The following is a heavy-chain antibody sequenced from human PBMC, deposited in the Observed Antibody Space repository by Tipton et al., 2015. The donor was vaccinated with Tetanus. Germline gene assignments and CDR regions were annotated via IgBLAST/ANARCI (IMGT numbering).Heavy chain of an antibody. CDR1: GGSISSGGYY. CDR2: INHSGST. CDR3: ARGAGIRKYNWFDP. D-gene: IGHD1-1*01. Sequence: TLSLTCTVSGGSISSGGYYWSWIRQPPGKGLEWIGEINHSGSTNYNPSLKSRVTISVDTSKNQFSLKLSSVTAADTAVYYRARGAGIRKYNWFDPWGQGTLVTVSS. J-gene: IGHJ5*02. V-gene: IGHV4-39*07.